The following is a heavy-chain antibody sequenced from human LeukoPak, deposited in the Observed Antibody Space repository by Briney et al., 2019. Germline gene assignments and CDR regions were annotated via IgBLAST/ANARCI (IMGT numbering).Heavy chain of an antibody. CDR2: INHSGST. V-gene: IGHV4-34*01. Sequence: SETLSLTCAVYGGSFSGYYWSWIRQPPGKGLEWIGEINHSGSTNYNPSLRSRVTISVDTSKNQFSLKLSSVTAADTAVYYCAAYDSSGLSAFDIWGQGTMVTVSS. CDR3: AAYDSSGLSAFDI. D-gene: IGHD3-22*01. J-gene: IGHJ3*02. CDR1: GGSFSGYY.